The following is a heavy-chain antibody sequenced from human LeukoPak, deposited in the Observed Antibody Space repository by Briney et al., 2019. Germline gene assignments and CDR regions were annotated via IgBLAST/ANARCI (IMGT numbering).Heavy chain of an antibody. CDR1: GYFTSRGYY. CDR2: IYDTGTT. Sequence: PSETLSLTCGVSGYFTSRGYYWSWVRQPPGKGLEWIGSIYDTGTTYYNPSLKSRVIIASDTSKNQFSLKLNSVTAADTAVYYCARHAGDCDGSTCLNWFDPWGQGLPVTVSS. V-gene: IGHV4-38-2*01. D-gene: IGHD2/OR15-2a*01. CDR3: ARHAGDCDGSTCLNWFDP. J-gene: IGHJ5*02.